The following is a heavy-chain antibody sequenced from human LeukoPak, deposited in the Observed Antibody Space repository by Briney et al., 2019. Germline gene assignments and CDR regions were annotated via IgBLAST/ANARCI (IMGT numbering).Heavy chain of an antibody. CDR3: ARILLWFGEFLYYFDD. Sequence: GASVKVSCKASGYTFTSCGISWVRQAPGQGLEWMGWISAYNGNTNYAQKLQGRVTMTTDTSTSTAYMELRSLRSDDTAVYYCARILLWFGEFLYYFDDWGQGTLVTVSS. CDR2: ISAYNGNT. CDR1: GYTFTSCG. D-gene: IGHD3-10*01. V-gene: IGHV1-18*01. J-gene: IGHJ4*02.